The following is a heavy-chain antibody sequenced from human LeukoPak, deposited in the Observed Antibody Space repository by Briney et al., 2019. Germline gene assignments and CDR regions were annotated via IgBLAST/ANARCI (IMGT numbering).Heavy chain of an antibody. Sequence: GGSLRLFCAASVFTFSIYAMSWVRQAPGKGLEGVSAISGSCCSTYYAESVKGRFTISRDNSKNTLYLQMNSLRAEDTAVYYCAKVPHGDFDWLLSALFDYWGQGTLVTVSS. CDR3: AKVPHGDFDWLLSALFDY. D-gene: IGHD3-9*01. V-gene: IGHV3-23*01. J-gene: IGHJ4*02. CDR1: VFTFSIYA. CDR2: ISGSCCST.